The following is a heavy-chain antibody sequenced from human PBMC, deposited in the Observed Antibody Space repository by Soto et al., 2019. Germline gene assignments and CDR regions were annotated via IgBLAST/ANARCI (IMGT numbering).Heavy chain of an antibody. V-gene: IGHV1-8*01. CDR3: ARGIFIAAAGTTPYFDY. CDR2: MNPNSGNT. Sequence: QVQLVQSGAEVKKPGASVKVSCKASGYTFTSYDINWVRQATGQGLEWMGWMNPNSGNTGYAQKFQGRVTMTRNTSISTAYMELSSLRSEDTAVYYCARGIFIAAAGTTPYFDYWGQGTLATVSS. CDR1: GYTFTSYD. J-gene: IGHJ4*02. D-gene: IGHD6-13*01.